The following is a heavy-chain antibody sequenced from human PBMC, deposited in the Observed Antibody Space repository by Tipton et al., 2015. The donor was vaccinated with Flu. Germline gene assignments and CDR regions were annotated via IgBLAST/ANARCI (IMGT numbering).Heavy chain of an antibody. CDR3: ARLSYYDVDLKNFYFDY. D-gene: IGHD3-10*02. CDR1: SGSIRSTNYF. V-gene: IGHV4-39*01. J-gene: IGHJ4*02. CDR2: MYPSGTT. Sequence: TLSLTCAVSSGSIRSTNYFCAWIRQPPGKWLELIGSMYPSGTTYYNPSLKSRVTISVDTSKSQFSLKLRSVTAADTAVYYCARLSYYDVDLKNFYFDYWGQGAQVTVSS.